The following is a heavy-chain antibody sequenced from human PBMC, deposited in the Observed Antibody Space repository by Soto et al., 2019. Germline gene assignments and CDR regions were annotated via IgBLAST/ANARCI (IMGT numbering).Heavy chain of an antibody. Sequence: EVQVSESGGGLVQPGGSLRLSCATSGFTFSHYPINWVRQAPGKGLEWVSGIGAGGDRTYYADSVKGRFTIFRDNSKNSVSLQMNSLRLEDTGVYYCARRVWGQGTLVTVSS. V-gene: IGHV3-23*01. CDR2: IGAGGDRT. J-gene: IGHJ4*02. CDR3: ARRV. CDR1: GFTFSHYP.